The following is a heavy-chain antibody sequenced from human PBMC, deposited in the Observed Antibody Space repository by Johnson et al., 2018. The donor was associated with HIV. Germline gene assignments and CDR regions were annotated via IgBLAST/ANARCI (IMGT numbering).Heavy chain of an antibody. J-gene: IGHJ3*02. CDR2: VNWNADTT. Sequence: VQLVESGGTVVRPGGSLRLSCVASGFNLDDYGMSWVRQAPGKGLEWVSGVNWNADTTGYADSVKGRFTISRDTAKMSLYLQMNSLRAEDTALYYCARRGGSGWSAFDIWGQGTIVTVSS. CDR1: GFNLDDYG. V-gene: IGHV3-20*04. CDR3: ARRGGSGWSAFDI. D-gene: IGHD6-19*01.